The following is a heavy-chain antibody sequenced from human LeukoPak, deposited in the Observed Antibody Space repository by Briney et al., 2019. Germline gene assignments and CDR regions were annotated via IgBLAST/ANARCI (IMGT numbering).Heavy chain of an antibody. CDR3: VKDFGRVRGTPDS. V-gene: IGHV3-64D*06. D-gene: IGHD3-16*01. Sequence: GGSLRLSCSASGFVFSIYTMYWVRQAPGKGPEYVSTISGSGNGGSIYYADSVKGRFTTSRDDSKSILYLQMNGLRNEDTAVYYCVKDFGRVRGTPDSWGQGTLVTVSS. CDR2: ISGSGNGGSI. CDR1: GFVFSIYT. J-gene: IGHJ4*02.